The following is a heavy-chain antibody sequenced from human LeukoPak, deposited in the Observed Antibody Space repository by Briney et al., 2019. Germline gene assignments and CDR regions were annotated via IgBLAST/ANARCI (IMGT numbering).Heavy chain of an antibody. CDR3: ARVVSYYYYYMDV. V-gene: IGHV3-21*01. CDR1: GFTFSSYS. J-gene: IGHJ6*03. CDR2: ISSSSSYI. Sequence: SGGSLRLSCAASGFTFSSYSMNWVRQAPGKGLEWVSSISSSSSYIYYADSVKGRFTISRDNAKNSLYLQMNSLRAEDTVVYYCARVVSYYYYYMDVWGKGTTVIVS.